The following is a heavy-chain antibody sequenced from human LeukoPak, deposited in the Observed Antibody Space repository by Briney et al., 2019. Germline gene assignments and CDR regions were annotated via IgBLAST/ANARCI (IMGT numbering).Heavy chain of an antibody. V-gene: IGHV1-18*01. CDR1: GYTFTSYG. CDR3: ARGRFLAQYSSSSESQFDY. Sequence: ASVKVSCKASGYTFTSYGISWVRQAPGQGLEWMGWISAYNGNTNYAQKLQGRVTMTTDTSTSTAYMELRSLRSDDTAVYYCARGRFLAQYSSSSESQFDYRGQGTLVTVSS. J-gene: IGHJ4*02. CDR2: ISAYNGNT. D-gene: IGHD6-6*01.